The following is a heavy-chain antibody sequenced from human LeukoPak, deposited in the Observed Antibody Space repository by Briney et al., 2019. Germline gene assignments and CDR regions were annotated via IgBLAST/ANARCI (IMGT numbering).Heavy chain of an antibody. Sequence: SVKVSCKASGGTFSSYAISWVRQAPGQGLEWMGGIIPIFGTANYAQKFQGRVTITTDESTSTAYMELSSLRSEDAAVYYCARAPEVGSSSPTFWFDPWGQGTLVTVSS. V-gene: IGHV1-69*05. CDR2: IIPIFGTA. J-gene: IGHJ5*02. D-gene: IGHD6-6*01. CDR3: ARAPEVGSSSPTFWFDP. CDR1: GGTFSSYA.